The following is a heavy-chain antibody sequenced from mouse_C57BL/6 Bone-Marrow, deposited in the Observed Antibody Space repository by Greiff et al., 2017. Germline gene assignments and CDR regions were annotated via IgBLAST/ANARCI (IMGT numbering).Heavy chain of an antibody. CDR1: GYTFTSYW. CDR2: IYPSDSET. J-gene: IGHJ2*01. V-gene: IGHV1-61*01. Sequence: VKLKQPGAELVRPGSSVKLSCKASGYTFTSYWMDWVKQRPGQGLEWIGNIYPSDSETHYNQKFKDKATLTVDKSSSTAYMQLSSLTSEDSAVYYCARRSGLDYWGQGTTLTVSS. CDR3: ARRSGLDY.